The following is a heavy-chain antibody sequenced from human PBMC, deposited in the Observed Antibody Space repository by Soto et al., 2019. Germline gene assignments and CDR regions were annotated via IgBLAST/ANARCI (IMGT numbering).Heavy chain of an antibody. V-gene: IGHV2-5*01. CDR3: AHTVGRTIPGGMDV. J-gene: IGHJ6*02. D-gene: IGHD3-3*01. CDR2: IYWNDDK. CDR1: GFSLSTSGVG. Sequence: SGPTLVNPTQTLTLTCTFSGFSLSTSGVGVGWIRQPPGKALEWLALIYWNDDKRYSPSLKSRLTITKDTSKNQVVLTMTNMDPVDAATYYCAHTVGRTIPGGMDVWGQGTTVTVSS.